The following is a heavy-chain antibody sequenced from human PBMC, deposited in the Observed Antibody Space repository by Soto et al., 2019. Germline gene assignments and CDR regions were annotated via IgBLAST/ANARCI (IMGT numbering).Heavy chain of an antibody. CDR3: ASQQLVHYYYGMDV. Sequence: PSETLSLTCTVSGGSIDSDGSYWSWIRQSPGEGLEWLGYIYYSGTTYYNPSLKSRVSISLDTSKNQFSLKLSSVTAAATAVYYCASQQLVHYYYGMDVWGQGPTVTVSS. CDR2: IYYSGTT. J-gene: IGHJ6*02. D-gene: IGHD6-13*01. CDR1: GGSIDSDGSY. V-gene: IGHV4-31*03.